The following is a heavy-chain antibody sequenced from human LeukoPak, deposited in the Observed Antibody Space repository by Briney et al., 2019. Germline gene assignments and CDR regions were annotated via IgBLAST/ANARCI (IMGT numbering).Heavy chain of an antibody. CDR2: INAGNGNT. D-gene: IGHD2-2*02. CDR3: ARDCSSTSCYTTKALSDFDY. J-gene: IGHJ4*02. CDR1: GYTFTSYA. Sequence: SVKVSCKASGYTFTSYAMHWVRQAPGQRLEWMGWINAGNGNTKYSQKFQGRVTITRDTSASTAYMELSSLRSEDTAVYYCARDCSSTSCYTTKALSDFDYWGQGTLVTVSS. V-gene: IGHV1-3*01.